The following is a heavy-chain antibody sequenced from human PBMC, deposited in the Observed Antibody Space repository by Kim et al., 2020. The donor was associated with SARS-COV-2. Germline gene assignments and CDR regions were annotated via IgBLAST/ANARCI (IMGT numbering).Heavy chain of an antibody. CDR1: GDSVSGNHIA. CDR3: AICSVCAFYV. V-gene: IGHV6-1*01. D-gene: IGHD2-8*01. J-gene: IGHJ6*02. Sequence: SQTLSLTCVISGDSVSGNHIAWNWIRLSPSGGLELLGRTFYDSKWYRDYAVSVSGRASINADTSRNQFSLQLNSVTPEDTAVYFFAICSVCAFYVWDHGT. CDR2: TFYDSKWYR.